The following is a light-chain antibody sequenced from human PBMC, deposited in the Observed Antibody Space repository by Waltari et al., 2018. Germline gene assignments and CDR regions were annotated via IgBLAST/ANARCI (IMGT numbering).Light chain of an antibody. Sequence: QSALTQPPSASGSPGQSVPISCPGTISDVGGYDYVSWYQQHPGKAPKVMIYEVNKRPSGVPDRFSGSKSGSTASLTVSGLQADDEAAYYCSSYAGSNTVVFGGGTKLTVL. CDR2: EVN. CDR3: SSYAGSNTVV. J-gene: IGLJ2*01. V-gene: IGLV2-8*01. CDR1: ISDVGGYDY.